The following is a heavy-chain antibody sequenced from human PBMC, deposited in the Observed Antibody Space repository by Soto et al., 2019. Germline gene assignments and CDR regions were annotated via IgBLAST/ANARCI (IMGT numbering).Heavy chain of an antibody. CDR2: ISGSGGST. V-gene: IGHV3-23*01. CDR1: GFTFSSYA. CDR3: AKKLWFGEFLDY. D-gene: IGHD3-10*01. Sequence: EVQLLESGGGLVQPGVSLRLSCAASGFTFSSYAMSWVRHAPGKGLEWVSAISGSGGSTYYADSVKGRFTISRDNSKNTLYLQMNSLRAEDTAVYYCAKKLWFGEFLDYWGQGTLVTVSS. J-gene: IGHJ4*02.